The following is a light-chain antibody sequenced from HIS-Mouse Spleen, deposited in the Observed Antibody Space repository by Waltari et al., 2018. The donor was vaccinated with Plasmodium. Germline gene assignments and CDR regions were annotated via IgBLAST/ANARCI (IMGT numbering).Light chain of an antibody. J-gene: IGKJ2*01. CDR2: GAS. Sequence: DIVLTQSPGTLPLSPGERATLSCRASQSVSSSYLAWYQQKPGQAPRLLIYGASSRATGIPDRFSGSGSGTDFTLTISILEPEDFAVYYCQQYGSSPYTFGQGTKLEIK. CDR1: QSVSSSY. CDR3: QQYGSSPYT. V-gene: IGKV3-20*01.